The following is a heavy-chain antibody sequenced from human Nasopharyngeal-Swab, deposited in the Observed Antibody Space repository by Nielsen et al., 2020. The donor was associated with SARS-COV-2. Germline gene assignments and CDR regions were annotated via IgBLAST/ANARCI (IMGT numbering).Heavy chain of an antibody. CDR3: ARASYRGYYYMDV. D-gene: IGHD1-26*01. CDR2: INTDGSST. V-gene: IGHV3-74*01. Sequence: PGKGLLWVSRINTDGSSTPYAGSVKGRFTISRDNAKNTLYLQMNSLRAEDTAVYYCARASYRGYYYMDVWGKGTTVTVSS. J-gene: IGHJ6*03.